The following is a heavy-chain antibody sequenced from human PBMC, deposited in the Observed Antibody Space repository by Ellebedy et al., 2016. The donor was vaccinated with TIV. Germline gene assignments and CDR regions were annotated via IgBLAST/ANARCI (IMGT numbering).Heavy chain of an antibody. J-gene: IGHJ6*02. Sequence: ASVKVSCKGSGYSFTSYWIGWVRQMPGKGLEWMGIIYPGDSDTSSSPSFQGQVTISADKSISTAYLQWSSLKASDTAMYYCARHSTIRDGMYVWGQGTTVTVSS. D-gene: IGHD3-10*01. V-gene: IGHV5-51*01. CDR1: GYSFTSYW. CDR2: IYPGDSDT. CDR3: ARHSTIRDGMYV.